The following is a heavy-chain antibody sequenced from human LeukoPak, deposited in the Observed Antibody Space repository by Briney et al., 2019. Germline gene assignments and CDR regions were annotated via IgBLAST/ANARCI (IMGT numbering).Heavy chain of an antibody. D-gene: IGHD2-2*01. CDR3: AKVKNASGDYYYMDV. J-gene: IGHJ6*03. CDR2: IRFDGSNK. V-gene: IGHV3-30*02. Sequence: GGSLRLSCAASGFTFSGYGMHWVRQAPGKGLEWVAFIRFDGSNKYCADSVKGRFTISRDNSKNTLYLQMNSLRAEDTAVYFCAKVKNASGDYYYMDVWGKGTTVTVSS. CDR1: GFTFSGYG.